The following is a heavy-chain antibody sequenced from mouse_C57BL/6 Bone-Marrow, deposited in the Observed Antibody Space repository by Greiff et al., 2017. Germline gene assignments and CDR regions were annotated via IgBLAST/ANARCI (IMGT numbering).Heavy chain of an antibody. V-gene: IGHV1-18*01. Sequence: EVQLQQSGPELVKPGASVKIPCKASGYTFTDYNMDWVKQSHGKSLEWIGDINPNNGVTIYNQKFKGKATLTVDKSSSTAYMELRSLTSEDTAVYYCARRGVYWYFDVWGTGTTVTVSS. J-gene: IGHJ1*03. CDR2: INPNNGVT. CDR3: ARRGVYWYFDV. CDR1: GYTFTDYN.